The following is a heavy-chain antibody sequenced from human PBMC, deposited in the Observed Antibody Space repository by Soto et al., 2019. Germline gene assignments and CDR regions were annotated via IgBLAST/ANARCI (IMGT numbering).Heavy chain of an antibody. Sequence: EVQLLESGGGLVQPGGSLRLSXXXXGFTFSSYAMRWVRQAPGKGLEWVSAISGSGDSTYYADSVKGRFTTSRDNSKNTLYLQMNSLRAEDTAVYYCARRGSGSYYDYWGQGTLVTVSS. J-gene: IGHJ4*02. CDR1: GFTFSSYA. CDR2: ISGSGDST. D-gene: IGHD1-26*01. CDR3: ARRGSGSYYDY. V-gene: IGHV3-23*01.